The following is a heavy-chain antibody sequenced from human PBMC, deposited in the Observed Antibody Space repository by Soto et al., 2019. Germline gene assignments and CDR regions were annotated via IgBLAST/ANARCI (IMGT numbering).Heavy chain of an antibody. CDR1: GGSFSDYF. CDR2: INHSGST. D-gene: IGHD6-6*01. CDR3: AGREFASSSFHYYYYAVDV. J-gene: IGHJ6*02. Sequence: QVQLQQWGAGLLKPSETLSLTCAVYGGSFSDYFWTWIRQPPGKGLEWIGEINHSGSTNFNPSLKIRVAISADTSRNQFSLRVTSVTAADTAVYYCAGREFASSSFHYYYYAVDVWGQGTTVTVSS. V-gene: IGHV4-34*01.